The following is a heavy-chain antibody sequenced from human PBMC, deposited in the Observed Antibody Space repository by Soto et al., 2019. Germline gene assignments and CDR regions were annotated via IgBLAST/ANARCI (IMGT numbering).Heavy chain of an antibody. CDR1: GFTFSSYW. D-gene: IGHD3-10*01. J-gene: IGHJ4*02. Sequence: GSLRLSCAASGFTFSSYWMHWVRQVPGKGLLWVSRIDEYGSTINYADSVRGRFTISRDNARNTLYLEMNSLRAEDTALYYCTRDIGGKGAYWGPGTLVTVSS. V-gene: IGHV3-74*01. CDR2: IDEYGSTI. CDR3: TRDIGGKGAY.